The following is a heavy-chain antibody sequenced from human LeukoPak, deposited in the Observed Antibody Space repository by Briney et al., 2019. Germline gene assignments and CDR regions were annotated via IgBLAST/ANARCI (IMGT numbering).Heavy chain of an antibody. D-gene: IGHD3-3*01. CDR3: AKQKLRFLEIDY. J-gene: IGHJ4*02. Sequence: GGSLRLSCAASGFTFSSYAMSWVRQAPGKGLEWVSAISGSGGSTYYADSVKGRFTISRDNSKNTLYLQMDSLRAEDTAVYYCAKQKLRFLEIDYWGQGTLVTVSS. CDR1: GFTFSSYA. V-gene: IGHV3-23*01. CDR2: ISGSGGST.